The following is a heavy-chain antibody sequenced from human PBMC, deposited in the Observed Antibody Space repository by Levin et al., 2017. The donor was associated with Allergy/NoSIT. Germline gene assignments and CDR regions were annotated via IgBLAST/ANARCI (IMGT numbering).Heavy chain of an antibody. CDR3: ARVYSSSWYYFDY. CDR2: SYHSGST. CDR1: GGSISSGGYS. D-gene: IGHD6-13*01. V-gene: IGHV4-30-2*01. J-gene: IGHJ4*02. Sequence: SETLSLTCAVSGGSISSGGYSWSWIRQPPGKGLEWIGYSYHSGSTYYNPSLKSRVTISVDRSKNQFSLKLSSVTAADTAVYYCARVYSSSWYYFDYWGQGTLVTVSS.